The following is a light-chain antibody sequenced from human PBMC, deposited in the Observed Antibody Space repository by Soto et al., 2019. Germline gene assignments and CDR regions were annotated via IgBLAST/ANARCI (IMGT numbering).Light chain of an antibody. CDR3: SSYAGSNNWN. Sequence: QSALTQPPSASGSPGQSVTISCTGTSSDVGGYNYVSWYQQHPGKAPKLMIYEVSKRPSGVPDRFSGSKSGNTASLTVSGLQAEDEADYYCSSYAGSNNWNFGTGPKVTVL. CDR1: SSDVGGYNY. CDR2: EVS. V-gene: IGLV2-8*01. J-gene: IGLJ1*01.